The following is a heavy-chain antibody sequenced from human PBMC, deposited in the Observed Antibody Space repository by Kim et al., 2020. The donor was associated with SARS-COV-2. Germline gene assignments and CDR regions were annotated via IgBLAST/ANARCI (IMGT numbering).Heavy chain of an antibody. V-gene: IGHV3-23*01. D-gene: IGHD3-10*01. Sequence: GGSLRLSCAASGFTFSRYAMNWIRRAPGKGLEWVSGITGSGNSAFYADSVKGRFIISRDNSKNIVYLQMNSVRADDAAVYYCAKDGFVATPGSGWFDPWGPGTLVTLSS. CDR2: ITGSGNSA. CDR3: AKDGFVATPGSGWFDP. CDR1: GFTFSRYA. J-gene: IGHJ5*02.